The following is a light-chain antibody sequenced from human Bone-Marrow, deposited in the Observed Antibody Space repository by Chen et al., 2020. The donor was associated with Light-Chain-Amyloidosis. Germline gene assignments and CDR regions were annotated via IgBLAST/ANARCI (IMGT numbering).Light chain of an antibody. V-gene: IGLV3-21*02. Sequence: SYVLTQPSSVSVAPGQTATIACGGNNIGSTSVHWYQQTPGQAPLLVVYDDSDRPSGIPERLSGSNSGNMATLTISRVEAGDEADYYCQVWDGSSDHVVFGGGTKLTVL. J-gene: IGLJ2*01. CDR3: QVWDGSSDHVV. CDR1: NIGSTS. CDR2: DDS.